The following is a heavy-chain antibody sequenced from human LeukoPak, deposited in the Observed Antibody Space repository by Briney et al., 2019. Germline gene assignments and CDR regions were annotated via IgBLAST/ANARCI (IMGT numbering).Heavy chain of an antibody. CDR2: VDHGGSGT. J-gene: IGHJ4*02. D-gene: IGHD1-14*01. Sequence: TGGSLTLSCATSGFTFTSYWMHWVRQVAGKGLVWLARVDHGGSGTNYADSVKGRFTISRDNAKSTVYLQMNSLRVEDTAVYYCITDLGWGQGTLVTVSS. CDR1: GFTFTSYW. V-gene: IGHV3-74*01. CDR3: ITDLG.